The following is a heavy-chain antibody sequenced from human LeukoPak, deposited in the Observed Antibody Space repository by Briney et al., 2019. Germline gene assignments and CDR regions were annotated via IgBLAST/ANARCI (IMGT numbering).Heavy chain of an antibody. CDR3: AIVGATPQDLDY. D-gene: IGHD1-26*01. Sequence: ASVKVSCKASGYTFTGYYMHWVRQAAGQGLEWMGWINPNSGGTNYAQKFQRRVTMHRDTTISTAYMELSRLRSDDTAVYYCAIVGATPQDLDYWGQGTLVTVSS. V-gene: IGHV1-2*02. J-gene: IGHJ4*02. CDR2: INPNSGGT. CDR1: GYTFTGYY.